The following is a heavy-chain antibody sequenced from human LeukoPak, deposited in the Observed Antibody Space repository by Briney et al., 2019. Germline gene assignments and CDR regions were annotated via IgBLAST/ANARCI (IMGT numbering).Heavy chain of an antibody. Sequence: GGSLRLSCAASGFTVSSNYMSWVRQAPGKGLEWVSVIYDFDSTYYADSVKGRFIISRDKSKNTLFLQMSSLRAEDTAVYYCARVDTVSGILAWGQGTLVTASS. D-gene: IGHD5-18*01. J-gene: IGHJ5*02. CDR1: GFTVSSNY. CDR2: IYDFDST. V-gene: IGHV3-53*01. CDR3: ARVDTVSGILA.